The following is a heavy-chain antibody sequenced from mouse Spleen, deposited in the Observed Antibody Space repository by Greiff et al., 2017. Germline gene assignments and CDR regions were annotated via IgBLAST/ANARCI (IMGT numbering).Heavy chain of an antibody. V-gene: IGHV5-9-3*01. CDR3: ARLGYDAAWFAY. D-gene: IGHD2-14*01. CDR1: GFTFSSYA. CDR2: ISSGGGNT. J-gene: IGHJ3*01. Sequence: EVQLVESGGGLVKLGGSLKLSCAASGFTFSSYAMSWVRQTPEKRLEWVATISSGGGNTYYPDSVKGRFTISRDNAKNTLYLQMSSLKSEDTAMYYCARLGYDAAWFAYWGQGTLVTVSA.